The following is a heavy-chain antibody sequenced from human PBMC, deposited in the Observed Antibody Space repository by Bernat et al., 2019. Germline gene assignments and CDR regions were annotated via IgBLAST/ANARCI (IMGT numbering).Heavy chain of an antibody. CDR2: ISGSGGST. Sequence: LLVESGGGLVQPGGSLRLSCAASGFTFSSYAMSWVRQAPGKGLEWVSAISGSGGSTYYADSVKGRFTISRDNSKNTLYLQMNSLRAEDTAVYYCAKVANYDFWSGYRTTFDPWGQGTLVTVSS. D-gene: IGHD3-3*01. J-gene: IGHJ5*02. CDR3: AKVANYDFWSGYRTTFDP. V-gene: IGHV3-23*04. CDR1: GFTFSSYA.